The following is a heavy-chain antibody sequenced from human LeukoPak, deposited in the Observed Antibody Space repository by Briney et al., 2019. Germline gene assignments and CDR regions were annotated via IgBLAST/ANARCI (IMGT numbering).Heavy chain of an antibody. D-gene: IGHD2-15*01. Sequence: ASVKVSCKASGYTFTSYGISWVRQAPGQGLEWMGWISAYNGNTNYAQKLQGRVTITRNTSISTAYMELSSLRSEDTAVYYCARDPLCSGGSCYSGRPHYWGQGTLVTVSS. CDR2: ISAYNGNT. CDR3: ARDPLCSGGSCYSGRPHY. J-gene: IGHJ4*02. CDR1: GYTFTSYG. V-gene: IGHV1-18*01.